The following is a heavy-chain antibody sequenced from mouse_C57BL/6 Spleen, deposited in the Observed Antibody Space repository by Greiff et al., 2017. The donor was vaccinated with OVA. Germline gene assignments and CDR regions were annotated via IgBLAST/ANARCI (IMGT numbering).Heavy chain of an antibody. J-gene: IGHJ1*03. CDR1: GFTFSSYA. CDR2: ISDGGSYT. CDR3: ARDITTVVGYFDV. V-gene: IGHV5-4*01. Sequence: EVMLVESGGGLVKPGGSLKLSCAASGFTFSSYAMSWVRQTPEKRLEWVATISDGGSYTYYPDNVKGRFTISRDNAKNNLYLQMSHLKSEDTAMYYCARDITTVVGYFDVWGTGTTVTVSS. D-gene: IGHD1-1*01.